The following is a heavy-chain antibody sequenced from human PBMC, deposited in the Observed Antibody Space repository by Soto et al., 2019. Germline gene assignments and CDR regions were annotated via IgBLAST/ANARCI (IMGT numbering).Heavy chain of an antibody. D-gene: IGHD2-21*02. Sequence: GESLKISCKGSGYSFTSYWIGWVRQMPGKGLEWMGIIYPGDSDTRYSPSFQGQVTISADKSTNTAYLQWSSLKASDTAMYCCARPGRVLTSVWFFDYWGQGTLVTVSS. CDR1: GYSFTSYW. CDR3: ARPGRVLTSVWFFDY. CDR2: IYPGDSDT. V-gene: IGHV5-51*01. J-gene: IGHJ4*02.